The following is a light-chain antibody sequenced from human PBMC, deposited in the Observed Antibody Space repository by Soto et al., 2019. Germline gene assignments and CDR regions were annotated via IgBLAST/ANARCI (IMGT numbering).Light chain of an antibody. CDR3: QQYYSHPLA. J-gene: IGKJ4*01. V-gene: IGKV1-5*03. CDR1: QGIRDW. Sequence: DIQSTQSPSTLAASLGDRVTITCRASQGIRDWWAWYQQQPGKAPKLLIYKASSLESGVPSRFSGSGSGTEFTLTISSLQPDDFATYYCQQYYSHPLAFGGGTMVEI. CDR2: KAS.